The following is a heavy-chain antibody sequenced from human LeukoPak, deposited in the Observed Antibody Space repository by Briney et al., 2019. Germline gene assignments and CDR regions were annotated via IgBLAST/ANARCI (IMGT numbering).Heavy chain of an antibody. J-gene: IGHJ4*02. CDR2: ICGSGGST. D-gene: IGHD2-15*01. CDR3: ARRLCSGGSCSSFDY. V-gene: IGHV3-23*01. CDR1: GFTFTNYA. Sequence: PGGSLRLSCAASGFTFTNYAMSWVRQAPGKGLEWVSAICGSGGSTYYADSVKGRFTISRDNSKNTLYLQMNSLRAEDTALYYCARRLCSGGSCSSFDYWGQGTLVTVSS.